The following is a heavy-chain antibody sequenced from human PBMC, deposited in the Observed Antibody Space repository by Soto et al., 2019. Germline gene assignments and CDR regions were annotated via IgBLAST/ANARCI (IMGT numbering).Heavy chain of an antibody. CDR2: TGASGGDT. CDR1: GFTFSSYA. J-gene: IGHJ4*02. Sequence: GGSLRLSCAASGFTFSSYAMSWVRQAPGKGLEWVSGTGASGGDTYYADSVKGRFTVSRDNSKNKLYLQMNSLRAEDTAVYYCAKDGTPGLYCSSTSCSDYFDFWGQGTLVTVSS. D-gene: IGHD2-2*01. CDR3: AKDGTPGLYCSSTSCSDYFDF. V-gene: IGHV3-23*01.